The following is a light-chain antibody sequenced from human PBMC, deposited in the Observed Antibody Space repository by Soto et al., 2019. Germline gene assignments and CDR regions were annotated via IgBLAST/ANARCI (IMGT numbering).Light chain of an antibody. Sequence: SYELTQPPSVSVAPGQTAKITCGGNNIGTKRVHWYQQKPGQAPVLVVYDDSDRPSGIPERFSGSNSGNTATLTASRVEAGDEADYYCKVWDTSGGPHVLFGGGTKLTVL. CDR3: KVWDTSGGPHVL. J-gene: IGLJ2*01. CDR2: DDS. V-gene: IGLV3-21*02. CDR1: NIGTKR.